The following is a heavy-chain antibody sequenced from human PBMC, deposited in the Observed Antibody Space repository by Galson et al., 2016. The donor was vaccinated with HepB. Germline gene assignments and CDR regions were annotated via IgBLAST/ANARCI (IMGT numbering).Heavy chain of an antibody. CDR1: GVAVSSGRYY. V-gene: IGHV4-61*01. CDR3: ARDSVAWYYYLDY. J-gene: IGHJ4*02. Sequence: ETLSLTCTVSGVAVSSGRYYWSWIRQTPGKGLERIGDIHYSGSTNYNPSLKSRVTISVEPSKNQFSLKLTSVTAPDTAVYYCARDSVAWYYYLDYGGQGTLVTVSS. D-gene: IGHD3-3*01. CDR2: IHYSGST.